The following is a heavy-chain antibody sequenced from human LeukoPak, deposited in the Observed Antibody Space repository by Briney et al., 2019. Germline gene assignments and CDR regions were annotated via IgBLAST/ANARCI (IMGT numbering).Heavy chain of an antibody. Sequence: GGSLRLSCVASGFTFSSYWMNWARQAPAKGLEWVASINHNGNVNYYVDSVKGRFTISRDNAKNSLYLQMSNLRAEDTAVYFCARGGGLDVWGQGATVTVSS. D-gene: IGHD3-16*01. J-gene: IGHJ6*02. CDR3: ARGGGLDV. V-gene: IGHV3-7*03. CDR2: INHNGNVN. CDR1: GFTFSSYW.